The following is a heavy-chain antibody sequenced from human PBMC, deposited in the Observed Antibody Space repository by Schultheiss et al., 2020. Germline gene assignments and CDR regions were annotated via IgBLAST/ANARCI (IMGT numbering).Heavy chain of an antibody. V-gene: IGHV1-8*01. CDR2: MNPNSGNT. D-gene: IGHD6-13*01. CDR3: ATMSSSWYYFDY. CDR1: GGTFTSYD. Sequence: ASVKVSCKASGGTFTSYDINWVRQATGQGLEWMGWMNPNSGNTGYAQKFQGRVTMTRNTSISTAYMELSSLRAEDTAVYYCATMSSSWYYFDYWGQGTLVTVSS. J-gene: IGHJ4*02.